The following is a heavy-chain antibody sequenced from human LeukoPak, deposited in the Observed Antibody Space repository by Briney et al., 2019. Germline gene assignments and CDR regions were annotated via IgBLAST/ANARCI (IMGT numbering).Heavy chain of an antibody. Sequence: SETLSLTCAVYGGSFSGYYWSWIRQPPGKGLEWIGEINHSGSTNYNPSLKSRVTISVDTSKNQFSLKLSSVTAADTAVYYCARQYYDILTGYSPFDYWGQGTLVTVSS. D-gene: IGHD3-9*01. V-gene: IGHV4-34*01. CDR2: INHSGST. CDR1: GGSFSGYY. J-gene: IGHJ4*02. CDR3: ARQYYDILTGYSPFDY.